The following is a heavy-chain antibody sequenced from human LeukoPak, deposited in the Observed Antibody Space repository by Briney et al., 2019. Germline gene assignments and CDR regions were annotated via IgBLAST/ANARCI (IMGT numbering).Heavy chain of an antibody. CDR1: GGSFSGYY. D-gene: IGHD2/OR15-2a*01. J-gene: IGHJ5*02. Sequence: SETLSLTCAVYGGSFSGYYWSWIRQPPGKGLEWIGEINHSGSTNYNPSLKSRVTISVDTSKNQFSLKLSSVTAADTAVYYCARQRHRINWFDPWGQGTLVPVSS. CDR3: ARQRHRINWFDP. CDR2: INHSGST. V-gene: IGHV4-34*01.